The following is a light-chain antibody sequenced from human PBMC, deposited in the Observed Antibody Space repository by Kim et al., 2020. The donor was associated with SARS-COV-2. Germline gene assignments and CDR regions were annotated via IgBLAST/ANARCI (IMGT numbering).Light chain of an antibody. CDR2: KVS. CDR1: HGLVYSDGNTY. V-gene: IGKV2-30*01. J-gene: IGKJ2*01. Sequence: DVMMTQSPLSLPVTLGEPASISCRCTHGLVYSDGNTYLTWFQQRPGQSPRRLIYKVSNRDSGVPDRFSGSGSGTDFTLKISRVEAEDVGVYYCMQGTHWPPTFGQGTKLEIK. CDR3: MQGTHWPPT.